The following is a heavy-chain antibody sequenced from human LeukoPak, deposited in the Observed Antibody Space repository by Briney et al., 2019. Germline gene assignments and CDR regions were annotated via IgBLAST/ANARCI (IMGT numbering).Heavy chain of an antibody. CDR3: ARDSYNYDSSGIDY. D-gene: IGHD3-22*01. V-gene: IGHV3-30-3*01. CDR1: GFTFSSYA. J-gene: IGHJ4*02. CDR2: ISYDGSNK. Sequence: GGSLRLSCAASGFTFSSYAMHWVRQAPGKGLEWVAVISYDGSNKYYAGSVKGRFTISRDNSKNTLYLQMNSLRAEDTAVYYCARDSYNYDSSGIDYWGQGTLVTVSS.